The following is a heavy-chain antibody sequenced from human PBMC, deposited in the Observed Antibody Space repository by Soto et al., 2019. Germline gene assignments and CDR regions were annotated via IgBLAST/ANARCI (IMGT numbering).Heavy chain of an antibody. CDR1: GGSFSGYY. V-gene: IGHV4-34*01. D-gene: IGHD1-26*01. Sequence: SETLSLTCAVYGGSFSGYYWSWIRQPPGKGLEWIGEINHSGSTNYNPSIKSRVTISVDTSKNQFSLKLSSVTAADTAVYYCARGRGGSYPYYYYYYGMDVWGQGTMVTVSS. J-gene: IGHJ6*02. CDR3: ARGRGGSYPYYYYYYGMDV. CDR2: INHSGST.